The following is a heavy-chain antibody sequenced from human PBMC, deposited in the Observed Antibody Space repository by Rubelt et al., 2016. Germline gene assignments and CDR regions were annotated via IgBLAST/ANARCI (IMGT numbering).Heavy chain of an antibody. CDR2: ISYDGTNR. V-gene: IGHV3-30*04. CDR3: ARGGVDILTGYYNGFDY. CDR1: GVTFSSYA. J-gene: IGHJ4*02. Sequence: SVVSVVQPGRSLRLSCAASGVTFSSYAMHWVRQAPGKGLEWVAVISYDGTNRYYADSVKGRFTISRDNSKNTLYLQMNSLRAEDTAVYYCARGGVDILTGYYNGFDYWGQGTLVTVSS. D-gene: IGHD3-9*01.